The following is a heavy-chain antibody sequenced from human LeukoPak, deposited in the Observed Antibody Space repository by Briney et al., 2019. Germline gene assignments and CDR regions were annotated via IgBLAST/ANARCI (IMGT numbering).Heavy chain of an antibody. Sequence: SSGTLSLTCVVSGGSISSSNWWSWVRQHPGKGLEWIGYIYYSGTTYYNPSLKSRVTISVDTSKNQFSLKLSSVTAADTAVYYCAREADFWSGHSYGGMDVWGQGTTVTVSS. J-gene: IGHJ6*02. CDR2: IYYSGTT. CDR1: GGSISSSNW. D-gene: IGHD3-3*01. CDR3: AREADFWSGHSYGGMDV. V-gene: IGHV4-4*02.